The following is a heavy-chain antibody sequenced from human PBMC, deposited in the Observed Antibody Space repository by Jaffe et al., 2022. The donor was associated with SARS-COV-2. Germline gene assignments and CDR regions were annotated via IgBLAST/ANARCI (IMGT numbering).Heavy chain of an antibody. V-gene: IGHV4-39*01. D-gene: IGHD4-17*01. Sequence: QLQLQESGPGLVKPSETLSLTCTVSGGSISSSSYYWGWIRQPPGKGLEWIGSIYYSGRTYYNPSLKSRVTISVDTSKNQFSLKLSSVTAADTAVYYCARTSTVDTPYNWFDPWGQGTLVTVSS. CDR2: IYYSGRT. J-gene: IGHJ5*02. CDR1: GGSISSSSYY. CDR3: ARTSTVDTPYNWFDP.